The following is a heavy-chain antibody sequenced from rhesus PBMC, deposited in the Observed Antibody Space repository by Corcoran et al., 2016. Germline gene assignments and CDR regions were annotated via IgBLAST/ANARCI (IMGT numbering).Heavy chain of an antibody. Sequence: QVQLQESGPGLVKPSETLSLTCAVSGGSISGYYWNWIRQPPGKGLEWIGYIGGSSGSTNYNPSEKTRSTMSKDTSKKQCTLALSSATAADTAVYYWAGKWGTVGAFNRFDVWGPGVLVTVSS. CDR1: GGSISGYY. CDR3: AGKWGTVGAFNRFDV. J-gene: IGHJ5-1*01. D-gene: IGHD4-29*01. V-gene: IGHV4-165*02. CDR2: IGGSSGST.